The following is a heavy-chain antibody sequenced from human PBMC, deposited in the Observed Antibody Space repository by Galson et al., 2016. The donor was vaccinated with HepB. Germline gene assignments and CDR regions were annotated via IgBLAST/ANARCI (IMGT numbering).Heavy chain of an antibody. Sequence: SETLSLTCTVSGGSISSYYWSWIRQPPGKGLEWIGYIHYSGSTNYNASFKSRVTISVDTSKNQFSLKLSSVTAADTAVYYCARDLSMASSAWSGGYNYYGMDVWGQGTTVTVSS. CDR1: GGSISSYY. CDR3: ARDLSMASSAWSGGYNYYGMDV. D-gene: IGHD6-25*01. V-gene: IGHV4-59*01. CDR2: IHYSGST. J-gene: IGHJ6*02.